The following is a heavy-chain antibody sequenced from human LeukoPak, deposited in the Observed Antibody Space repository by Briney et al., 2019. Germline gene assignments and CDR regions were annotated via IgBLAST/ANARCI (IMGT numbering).Heavy chain of an antibody. CDR3: ARERWYCSSTTCYIHFGY. V-gene: IGHV3-7*01. D-gene: IGHD2-2*02. CDR2: IKQDGSDK. CDR1: GFTLSSYW. J-gene: IGHJ4*02. Sequence: GRSLRLSCAASGFTLSSYWMNWVSQAPGKGLEWVANIKQDGSDKYYVDSVKGRFTISRDNAKNSLYLQMNSLRAEDTAVYYCARERWYCSSTTCYIHFGYWGQGTLVTVSS.